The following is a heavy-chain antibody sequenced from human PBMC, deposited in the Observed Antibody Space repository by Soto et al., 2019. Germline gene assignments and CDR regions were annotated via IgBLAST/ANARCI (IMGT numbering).Heavy chain of an antibody. CDR1: GSYISSGVYS. Sequence: SETLSLTSPISGSYISSGVYSWRWIRQPPGKGLEWIGYIYHSGSTYYNPSLKSRVTISVDRSKNQFSLKLSSVTAADTAVYSCARVPGPWGQGTLVTVS. V-gene: IGHV4-30-2*01. CDR2: IYHSGST. J-gene: IGHJ5*02. CDR3: ARVPGP.